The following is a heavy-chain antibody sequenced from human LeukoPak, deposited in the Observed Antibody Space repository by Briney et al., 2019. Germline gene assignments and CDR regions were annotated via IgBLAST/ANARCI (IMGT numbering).Heavy chain of an antibody. V-gene: IGHV3-23*01. CDR2: ISGSGGGGST. Sequence: GGSLRLSCAASGFTFSSYAMSWVRQAPGKGLEWVSTISGSGGGGSTYYADSVKGRFTISRDNSKNTLYLQMNSLRAEDTAVYYCARAALWLSNYYGSGSPPDYWGQGTLVTVSS. J-gene: IGHJ4*02. CDR3: ARAALWLSNYYGSGSPPDY. D-gene: IGHD3-10*01. CDR1: GFTFSSYA.